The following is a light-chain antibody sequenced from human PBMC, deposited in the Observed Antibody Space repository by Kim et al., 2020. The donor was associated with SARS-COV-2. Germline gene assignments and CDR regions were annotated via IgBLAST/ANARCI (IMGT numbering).Light chain of an antibody. V-gene: IGLV2-23*02. Sequence: ITLSCTGTSSAVGSYNLVSWYQQHPGKAPKLMIYEVSKRPSGVSNRFSGSKSGNTASLTISGLQAEDEADYYCCSYAGSSTFNVVFGGGTQLTVL. CDR2: EVS. J-gene: IGLJ2*01. CDR3: CSYAGSSTFNVV. CDR1: SSAVGSYNL.